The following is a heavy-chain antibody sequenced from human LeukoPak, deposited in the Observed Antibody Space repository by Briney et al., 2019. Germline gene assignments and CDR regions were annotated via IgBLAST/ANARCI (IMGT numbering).Heavy chain of an antibody. CDR1: GYTFINYG. J-gene: IGHJ2*01. CDR3: ARVSTNSRVAGYDPQWYFDL. D-gene: IGHD2/OR15-2a*01. Sequence: ASMKVSCKASGYTFINYGFTWGRQAPGQGLEWMGWISAYNGNTNYIQRFQGRVTMTTDTSTNTAYMELRSLRSDDTAVYYCARVSTNSRVAGYDPQWYFDLWGRGTPVTVSS. V-gene: IGHV1-18*01. CDR2: ISAYNGNT.